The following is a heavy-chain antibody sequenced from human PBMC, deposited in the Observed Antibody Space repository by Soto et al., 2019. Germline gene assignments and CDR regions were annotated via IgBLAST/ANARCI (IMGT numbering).Heavy chain of an antibody. Sequence: SETLSLTCTVSGGSVSSGSYYWSWIRQPPGKGLEWIGYIYYSGSTNYNPSLKSRVTISVDTSKNQFSLKLSSVTAADTAAYYCAREGLAARLAGYYFDYWGQGTLVTVSS. V-gene: IGHV4-61*01. CDR2: IYYSGST. CDR3: AREGLAARLAGYYFDY. CDR1: GGSVSSGSYY. J-gene: IGHJ4*02. D-gene: IGHD6-6*01.